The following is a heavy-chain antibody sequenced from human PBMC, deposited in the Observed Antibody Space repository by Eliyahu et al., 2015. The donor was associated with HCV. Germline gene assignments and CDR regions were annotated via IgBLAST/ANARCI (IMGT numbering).Heavy chain of an antibody. V-gene: IGHV1-46*01. Sequence: QVQLVQSGAEVKRPGASPPTIFTGCDRPPGQALEYMGLIDPSSGSTSHPQKFQGRVTMTRDTPTRSFYMELSSLRSDDTAVYYCAREHGRLSTRLRADWSFDLWGRGTLVTVSS. D-gene: IGHD3-10*01. CDR2: IDPSSGST. CDR1: PT. CDR3: AREHGRLSTRLRADWSFDL. J-gene: IGHJ2*01.